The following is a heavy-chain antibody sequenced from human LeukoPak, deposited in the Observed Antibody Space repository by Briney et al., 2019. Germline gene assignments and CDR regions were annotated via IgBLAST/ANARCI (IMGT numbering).Heavy chain of an antibody. Sequence: GESLKISCQGSGYDSGVSFTSHSIAWVRQMPGKGLEWMGIIYPRDSTTLYSPSFQGQVTISADKSISTAYLQWSSLKASDTAMYYCAGGPSGYYYANDYWGQGTLVTVSS. CDR1: GYDSGVSFTSHS. D-gene: IGHD3-22*01. V-gene: IGHV5-51*01. CDR3: AGGPSGYYYANDY. CDR2: IYPRDSTT. J-gene: IGHJ4*02.